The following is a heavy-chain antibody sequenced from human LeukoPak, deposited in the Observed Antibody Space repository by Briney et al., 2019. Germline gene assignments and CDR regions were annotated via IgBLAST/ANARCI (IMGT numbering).Heavy chain of an antibody. CDR3: ARDHDGDYGRNWFDP. J-gene: IGHJ5*02. V-gene: IGHV3-23*01. CDR2: ISGSGGST. CDR1: GFTFSSYG. D-gene: IGHD4-17*01. Sequence: PGGSLRLSCAASGFTFSSYGMSWVRQAPGKGLEWVSAISGSGGSTYYADSVKGRFTISRDNAKNSLYLQMNSLRAEDTAVYYCARDHDGDYGRNWFDPWGQGTLVTVSS.